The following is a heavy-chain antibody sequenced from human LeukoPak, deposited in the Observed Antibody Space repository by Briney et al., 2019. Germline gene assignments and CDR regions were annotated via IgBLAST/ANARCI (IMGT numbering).Heavy chain of an antibody. CDR2: ISSSSSNI. Sequence: GGSLRLSCAASGFTFSSYSMNWVRQAPGKGLEWVSYISSSSSNIYYADSVKGRFTISRDNAKISLYLQMNSLRAEDTAVYYCTRDPSALDYWGQGTLVTVSS. CDR3: TRDPSALDY. J-gene: IGHJ4*02. CDR1: GFTFSSYS. V-gene: IGHV3-48*01.